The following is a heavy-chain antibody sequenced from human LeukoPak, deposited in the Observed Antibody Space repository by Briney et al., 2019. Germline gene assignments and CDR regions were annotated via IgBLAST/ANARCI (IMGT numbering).Heavy chain of an antibody. CDR2: IYYSGST. V-gene: IGHV4-59*01. CDR1: GGSISSYY. D-gene: IGHD3-22*01. Sequence: SETLSLTCTVSGGSISSYYWSWIRQPPGKGLEWIGYIYYSGSTNYNPSLKSRVTISVDTSKNQFSLKLNSVTAADTAVYYCARDLTGSYYDTSGYYAYWGQGTLVTVSS. J-gene: IGHJ4*02. CDR3: ARDLTGSYYDTSGYYAY.